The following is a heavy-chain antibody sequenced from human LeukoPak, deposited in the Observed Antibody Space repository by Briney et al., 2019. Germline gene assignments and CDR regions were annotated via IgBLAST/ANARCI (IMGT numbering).Heavy chain of an antibody. V-gene: IGHV3-53*01. J-gene: IGHJ4*02. CDR3: ARDREDYYDSSGYY. Sequence: GGSLRLSCAASGFIVSGTYMSWVRQAPGKGLEWVSVIYSGGSTYYPDSVKGRFTISRHNAKNSLYLQMNSLRDEDTAVYYCARDREDYYDSSGYYWGQGTLVTVSS. CDR2: IYSGGST. D-gene: IGHD3-22*01. CDR1: GFIVSGTY.